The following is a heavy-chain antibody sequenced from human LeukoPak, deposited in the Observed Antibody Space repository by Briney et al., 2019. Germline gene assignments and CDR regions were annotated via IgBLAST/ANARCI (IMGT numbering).Heavy chain of an antibody. CDR1: GFTFSSYW. CDR3: AKGLHVLDDAFDI. D-gene: IGHD3-3*01. J-gene: IGHJ3*02. CDR2: ISDVGSHT. V-gene: IGHV3-74*01. Sequence: GGSLRLSCAASGFTFSSYWMHWVRQAPGKGLVWVSRISDVGSHTFYADSVKGRFAMSRDNAKNTLYLQMNSLRAEDTALYYCAKGLHVLDDAFDIWGQGTMVTVSS.